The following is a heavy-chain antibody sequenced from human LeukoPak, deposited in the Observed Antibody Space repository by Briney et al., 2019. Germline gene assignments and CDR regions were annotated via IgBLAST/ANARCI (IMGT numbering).Heavy chain of an antibody. CDR1: GFTFSSYS. D-gene: IGHD6-13*01. CDR2: ISSSSSYI. Sequence: GGSLRLSCAASGFTFSSYSMNWVRQAPGKGLEWVSSISSSSSYIYYADSVKGRFTISRDNAKNSLYLQMNSLSAEDTAVYYCAREGAGVYYFDYWGQGTLVTVSS. CDR3: AREGAGVYYFDY. V-gene: IGHV3-21*01. J-gene: IGHJ4*02.